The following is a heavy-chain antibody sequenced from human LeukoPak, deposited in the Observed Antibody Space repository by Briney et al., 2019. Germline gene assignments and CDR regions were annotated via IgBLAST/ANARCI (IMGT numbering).Heavy chain of an antibody. D-gene: IGHD3-22*01. CDR3: ARGEKYYDSSGYHAFDI. Sequence: ASVKVSCKASGYTFTGYYMHWVRQAPGQGLEWMGWINPNNGGTNYAQKFQGRVTMTRDTSISTAYMELSRLRSDDTAVYSCARGEKYYDSSGYHAFDIWGQGTMVTVSS. CDR2: INPNNGGT. V-gene: IGHV1-2*02. CDR1: GYTFTGYY. J-gene: IGHJ3*02.